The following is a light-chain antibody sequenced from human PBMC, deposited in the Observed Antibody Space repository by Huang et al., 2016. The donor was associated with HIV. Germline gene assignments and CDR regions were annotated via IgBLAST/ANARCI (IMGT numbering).Light chain of an antibody. V-gene: IGKV1-9*01. J-gene: IGKJ1*01. CDR1: QGISSF. CDR2: SAS. CDR3: QQLNSYPPT. Sequence: IQLTQSPSSLSASVGDRVTSTCRASQGISSFLALYQQKPGKAPKLLLYSASTLQSGVPSTFSGSGSWTDFTLTISSLQPEDFATYHCQQLNSYPPTFGQGTKVEIK.